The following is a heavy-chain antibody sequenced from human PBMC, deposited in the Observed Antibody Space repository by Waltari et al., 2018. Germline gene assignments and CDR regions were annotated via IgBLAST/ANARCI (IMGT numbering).Heavy chain of an antibody. Sequence: EVQLVESGGGLIEPGGSLRLSCAASGFTFSDSWIHWVRQVPGKGPVWVSRINGVGSITNYADSEKGRFTISRDNVKNMVYLQVNSLRAEDTAVYFCARGKSGGWYFDLWGRGTLVTVSS. CDR3: ARGKSGGWYFDL. V-gene: IGHV3-74*01. CDR1: GFTFSDSW. D-gene: IGHD3-10*01. CDR2: INGVGSIT. J-gene: IGHJ2*01.